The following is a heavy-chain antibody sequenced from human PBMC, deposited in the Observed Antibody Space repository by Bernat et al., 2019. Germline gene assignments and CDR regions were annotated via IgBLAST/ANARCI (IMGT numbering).Heavy chain of an antibody. CDR3: AREKGRVMDV. V-gene: IGHV4-34*01. CDR2: INHSGGT. J-gene: IGHJ6*02. CDR1: GGSFSGYY. Sequence: QVQLQQWGAGLLKPSETLSLTCAVYGGSFSGYYWSWIRQPPGKGLEWIGEINHSGGTNYNPSLKSRVTISVDTSKNQFSLKLSSVTAADTAVYYCAREKGRVMDVWGQGTTVTVSS.